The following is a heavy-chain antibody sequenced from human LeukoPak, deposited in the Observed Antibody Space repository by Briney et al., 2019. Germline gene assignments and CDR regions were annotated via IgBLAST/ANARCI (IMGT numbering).Heavy chain of an antibody. Sequence: SETLSLTCTASGGSISSSSYYWGWIRQPPGKGLEWIGSIYYSGSTYYNPSLKSRVTISVDTTKKQFSLKLSSVTAADTAVYYCARDPRGIAAADYWXXXTLLTLSS. D-gene: IGHD6-13*01. CDR3: ARDPRGIAAADY. V-gene: IGHV4-39*07. J-gene: IGHJ4*01. CDR1: GGSISSSSYY. CDR2: IYYSGST.